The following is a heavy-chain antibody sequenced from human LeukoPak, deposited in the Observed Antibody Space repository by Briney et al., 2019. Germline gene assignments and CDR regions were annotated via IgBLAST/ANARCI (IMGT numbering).Heavy chain of an antibody. CDR1: GFTFSSYS. Sequence: GGSLRLSCAASGFTFSSYSMNWVRQAPGKGLEWVSYISSSSTIYYADSVKGRFTISRDNAKNSLYLQMNSLRAEDTAVYYCARVGPSRWFGESGFDYWGQGTLVTVSS. CDR3: ARVGPSRWFGESGFDY. D-gene: IGHD3-10*01. CDR2: ISSSSTI. V-gene: IGHV3-48*01. J-gene: IGHJ4*02.